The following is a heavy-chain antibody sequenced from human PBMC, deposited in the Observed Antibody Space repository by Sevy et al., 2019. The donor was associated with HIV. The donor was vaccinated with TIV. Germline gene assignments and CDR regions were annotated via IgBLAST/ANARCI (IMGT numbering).Heavy chain of an antibody. Sequence: ASVKVSCKVSGYTLTELSMHWVRQAPGKGLEWMGGFDPEDGETIYAQKFQGRVTMTEDTSTDTAYMELSSLRSEDTAVYYCATVSEFWGGPIYYYYGIDVWGQGTTVTVSS. D-gene: IGHD3-3*01. V-gene: IGHV1-24*01. CDR1: GYTLTELS. J-gene: IGHJ6*02. CDR2: FDPEDGET. CDR3: ATVSEFWGGPIYYYYGIDV.